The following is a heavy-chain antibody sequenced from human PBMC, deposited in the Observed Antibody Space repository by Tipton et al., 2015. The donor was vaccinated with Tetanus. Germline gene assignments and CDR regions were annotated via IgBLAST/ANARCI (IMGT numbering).Heavy chain of an antibody. CDR3: ARAIGYYDSSGYYFYDAFNI. V-gene: IGHV3-21*01. J-gene: IGHJ3*02. CDR2: ISSSSYI. Sequence: SLRLSCAASGFTFSSYSMNWVRQAPGKGLEWVSSISSSSYIYYADSVRGRFTISRDNAKNSLYLQTNSLRAEDTAVYYCARAIGYYDSSGYYFYDAFNIWGQGTMVTVSS. CDR1: GFTFSSYS. D-gene: IGHD3-22*01.